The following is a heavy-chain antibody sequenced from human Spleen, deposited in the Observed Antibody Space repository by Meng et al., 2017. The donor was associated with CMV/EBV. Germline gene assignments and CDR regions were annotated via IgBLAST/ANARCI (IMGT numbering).Heavy chain of an antibody. J-gene: IGHJ6*02. D-gene: IGHD2-8*01. Sequence: GESLKISCAASAFTFSMYGMHWVRQAPGKGLEWVAIIKYDGSNKYYVDSVKGRFTISRDNSKNTMYLQMNSLGPEDTAVYYCAKDTLAGVWQYYGMDVWGQGTTVTVSS. CDR1: AFTFSMYG. CDR2: IKYDGSNK. V-gene: IGHV3-30*02. CDR3: AKDTLAGVWQYYGMDV.